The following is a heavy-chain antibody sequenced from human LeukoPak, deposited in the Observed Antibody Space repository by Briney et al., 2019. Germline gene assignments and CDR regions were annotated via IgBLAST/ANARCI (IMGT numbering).Heavy chain of an antibody. D-gene: IGHD3-10*01. V-gene: IGHV3-21*01. CDR3: ARISYYGSGSP. CDR2: ISSSSSYI. J-gene: IGHJ4*02. Sequence: GGSLRLSCAASGFTFSSYSMNCVRRAPGKGLEGVSSISSSSSYIYYADSVKGRFTISRDNAKNSLYLQMNSLRAEDTAVYYCARISYYGSGSPWGQGTLVTVSS. CDR1: GFTFSSYS.